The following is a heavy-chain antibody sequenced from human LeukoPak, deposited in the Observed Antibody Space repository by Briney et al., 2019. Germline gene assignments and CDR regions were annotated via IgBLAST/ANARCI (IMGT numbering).Heavy chain of an antibody. V-gene: IGHV1-2*02. Sequence: ASVKVSCKASGYTFTGYHIHWVRQAPGEGLEWMGWINPNSGGANSAQKYLGRVSMTRDTSISTVYMDLTSLRSDDTAVYYCARDEYWGQGTLVTVSS. CDR2: INPNSGGA. J-gene: IGHJ4*02. CDR1: GYTFTGYH. CDR3: ARDEY.